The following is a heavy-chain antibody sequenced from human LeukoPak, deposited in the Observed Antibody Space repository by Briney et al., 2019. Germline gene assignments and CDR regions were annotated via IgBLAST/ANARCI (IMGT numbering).Heavy chain of an antibody. V-gene: IGHV1-2*02. D-gene: IGHD5-12*01. CDR1: GYTFTGYC. CDR3: AGVYSGYDQQPNDY. J-gene: IGHJ4*02. CDR2: INPNSGGT. Sequence: GASVKVSCKASGYTFTGYCMHWVRQAPGQGLEWMGWINPNSGGTNYAQKFQGRVTMTRDTSISTAYMELSRLRSDDTAVYYCAGVYSGYDQQPNDYWGQGTLVTVSS.